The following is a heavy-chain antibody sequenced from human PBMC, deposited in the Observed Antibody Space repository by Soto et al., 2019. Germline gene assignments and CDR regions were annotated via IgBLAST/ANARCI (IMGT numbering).Heavy chain of an antibody. D-gene: IGHD2-2*01. CDR3: ARLHCDSPNCVPLDP. J-gene: IGHJ5*02. Sequence: QLQLQESGPGLVKPSETLSLTCTVSGGSISDDTYYWGWIRQPPGKGLEWIGSIYYSGTSSYNPSLKSRATMSVYTSKKQLSLRLRSVTAADTAVYYCARLHCDSPNCVPLDPWGQGTLVIVSS. CDR1: GGSISDDTYY. V-gene: IGHV4-39*01. CDR2: IYYSGTS.